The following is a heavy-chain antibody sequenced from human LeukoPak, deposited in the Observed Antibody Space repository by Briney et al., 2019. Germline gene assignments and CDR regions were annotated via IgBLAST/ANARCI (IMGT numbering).Heavy chain of an antibody. J-gene: IGHJ3*02. V-gene: IGHV1-69*01. Sequence: ASVKVSCKASGGTFCSYAISWVRQAPGQGLEWMGGIIPIFGTANYAQKFQGRVTITADESTSTAYMELSSLRSEDTAVYYCAREETMVRGAFDIWGQGTMVTVSS. CDR3: AREETMVRGAFDI. D-gene: IGHD3-10*01. CDR1: GGTFCSYA. CDR2: IIPIFGTA.